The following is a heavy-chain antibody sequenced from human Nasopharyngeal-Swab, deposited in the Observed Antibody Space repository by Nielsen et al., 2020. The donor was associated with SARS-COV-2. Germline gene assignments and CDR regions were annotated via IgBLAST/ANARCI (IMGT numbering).Heavy chain of an antibody. CDR1: GGTFSSYA. Sequence: SVKVSCKASGGTFSSYAISWVRQAPGQGLEWMGGIIPIFGTANYAQKFQGRVTITAHESTSTAYMELSSLRTEDTAVYYCAREGVSLGGDWYFDLWGRGTLVTVSS. D-gene: IGHD3-10*01. CDR2: IIPIFGTA. J-gene: IGHJ2*01. CDR3: AREGVSLGGDWYFDL. V-gene: IGHV1-69*13.